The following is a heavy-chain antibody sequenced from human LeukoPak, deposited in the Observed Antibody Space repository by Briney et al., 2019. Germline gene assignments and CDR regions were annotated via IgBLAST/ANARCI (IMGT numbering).Heavy chain of an antibody. CDR1: GGTFSSYA. J-gene: IGHJ4*02. Sequence: SVKVSCKASGGTFSSYAISWVRQAPGQGLEWMGRIIPILGIANYAQKFQGRVTITADKSTSTAYMELSSLRSEDTAIYYCARERGDTYGHELFDYWGQGTLVTVSS. CDR3: ARERGDTYGHELFDY. V-gene: IGHV1-69*04. D-gene: IGHD3-16*01. CDR2: IIPILGIA.